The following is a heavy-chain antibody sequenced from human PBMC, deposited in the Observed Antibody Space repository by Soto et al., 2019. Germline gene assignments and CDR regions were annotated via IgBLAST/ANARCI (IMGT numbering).Heavy chain of an antibody. D-gene: IGHD2-15*01. V-gene: IGHV4-39*01. J-gene: IGHJ4*02. CDR3: ARCKDIVVVVAATGYGDYRFYFDY. CDR1: GGSISSSLHY. CDR2: IYYSGST. Sequence: SETLSLTCTVSGGSISSSLHYWGWIRQPPGKGLEWIGSIYYSGSTYYNPSLKSRVTISEDTSRDQFSLKLSSVTAADTAVYYCARCKDIVVVVAATGYGDYRFYFDYWGQGSLVTVSS.